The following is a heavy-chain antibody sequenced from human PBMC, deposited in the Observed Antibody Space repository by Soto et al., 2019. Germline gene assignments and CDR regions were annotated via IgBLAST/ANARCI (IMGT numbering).Heavy chain of an antibody. J-gene: IGHJ4*02. V-gene: IGHV1-3*05. CDR2: INAGNGNT. CDR1: GYTFTSYA. D-gene: IGHD3-16*01. Sequence: QVQLVQSGAEEKKPGASVKVSCKASGYTFTSYAMHWVRQAPGQRLEWLGWINAGNGNTKYSQKFQGRVTITRYTAASTAYMELSRLRSEDTAVYYCARDILCDYWGQGTLVTVSS. CDR3: ARDILCDY.